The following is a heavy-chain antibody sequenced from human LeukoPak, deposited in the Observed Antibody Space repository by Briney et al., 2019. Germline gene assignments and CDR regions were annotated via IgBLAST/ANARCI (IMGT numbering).Heavy chain of an antibody. J-gene: IGHJ4*02. V-gene: IGHV4-39*01. Sequence: SETLSLTCTVSGGSISSSSYSWGWIRQPPGKGLEWIGSIYYGGSTYYNPSLKSRVTISVDTSKNQFSLKLSSVTAADTAVYYCARHVLLVGSYFDYWGQGTLVTVSS. CDR2: IYYGGST. D-gene: IGHD2-15*01. CDR3: ARHVLLVGSYFDY. CDR1: GGSISSSSYS.